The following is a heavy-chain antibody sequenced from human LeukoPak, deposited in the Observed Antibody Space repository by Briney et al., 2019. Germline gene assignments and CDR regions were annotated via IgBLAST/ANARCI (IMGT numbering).Heavy chain of an antibody. J-gene: IGHJ4*02. D-gene: IGHD1-26*01. CDR3: TTGAQWELLLSH. V-gene: IGHV3-20*04. Sequence: PGGSLRLSCAASGFTFSSYEMNWVRQAPGKGLEWVSGLNWNGVSTGYADSVKGRFTISRDNAKNSLYLQMNSLRAEDTALYYCTTGAQWELLLSHWGQGTLVTVSS. CDR1: GFTFSSYE. CDR2: LNWNGVST.